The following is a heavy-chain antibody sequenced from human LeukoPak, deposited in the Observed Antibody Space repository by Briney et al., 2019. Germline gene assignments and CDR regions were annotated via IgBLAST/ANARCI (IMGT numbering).Heavy chain of an antibody. CDR2: IYYSGNT. V-gene: IGHV4-39*07. CDR3: ARTSLGYYMDV. CDR1: GGSISSSSHH. Sequence: PSETLSLTCAVSGGSISSSSHHWGSIRQSPGNWLEWISSIYYSGNTYYNSSLKSRVTISVDTSKNQFSLRVTSVTDADTAVYYCARTSLGYYMDVWGKGTTVTISS. J-gene: IGHJ6*03.